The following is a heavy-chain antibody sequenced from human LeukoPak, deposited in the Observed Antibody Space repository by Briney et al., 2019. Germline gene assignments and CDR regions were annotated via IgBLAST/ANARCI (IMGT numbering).Heavy chain of an antibody. D-gene: IGHD6-19*01. CDR3: ARRHSSGWLFDY. CDR1: GYSTSSGYY. Sequence: PSETLSLTCAVSGYSTSSGYYWGWVRQPPGKGPEWIGNVYHSGSTFCNPSLKSRVTMSVDTSKNQFSLKLSSVTAADTAVYYCARRHSSGWLFDYWGRGTLVTVSS. CDR2: VYHSGST. J-gene: IGHJ4*02. V-gene: IGHV4-38-2*01.